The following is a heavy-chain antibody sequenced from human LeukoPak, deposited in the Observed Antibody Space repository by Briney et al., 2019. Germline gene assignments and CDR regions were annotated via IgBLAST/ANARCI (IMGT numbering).Heavy chain of an antibody. V-gene: IGHV4-34*01. D-gene: IGHD6-19*01. CDR3: TRAVAGHPN. CDR1: GVPFSNYY. J-gene: IGHJ4*02. CDR2: INHSGYT. Sequence: SETLSLTCAVSGVPFSNYYWSWVRQSPRPGLEWIGEINHSGYTNYNPSLKSRVTMSIDTSKNQFSLILTSVTAAYAGVYYCTRAVAGHPNWGQGTLVTGSS.